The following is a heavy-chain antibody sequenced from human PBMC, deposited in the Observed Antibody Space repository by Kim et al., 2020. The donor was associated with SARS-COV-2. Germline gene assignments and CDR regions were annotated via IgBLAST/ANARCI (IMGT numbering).Heavy chain of an antibody. Sequence: SETLSLTCAVSGGSISSSNWWSWVRQPPGKGLGWIGEIYHSGSTNYNPSLKSRFTISVDKSKNHFSLKLSSVTAADTAVYYCARSYGSGSQSDYWGQGTLVTVSS. J-gene: IGHJ4*02. CDR1: GGSISSSNW. D-gene: IGHD3-10*01. CDR3: ARSYGSGSQSDY. CDR2: IYHSGST. V-gene: IGHV4-4*02.